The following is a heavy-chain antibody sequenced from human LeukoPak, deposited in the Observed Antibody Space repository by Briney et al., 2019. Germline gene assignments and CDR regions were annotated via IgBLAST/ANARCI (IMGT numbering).Heavy chain of an antibody. CDR3: ARGGKYYDSSGSHPYDY. CDR1: GYTFTSYY. V-gene: IGHV1-46*01. J-gene: IGHJ4*02. Sequence: GASVKVSCKASGYTFTSYYMHWVRQALGQGLEWMGIINPSGGSTSYAQKFQGRVTMTRDMSTSTVYMELSSLRSEDTAVYYCARGGKYYDSSGSHPYDYWGQGTLVTVSS. D-gene: IGHD3-22*01. CDR2: INPSGGST.